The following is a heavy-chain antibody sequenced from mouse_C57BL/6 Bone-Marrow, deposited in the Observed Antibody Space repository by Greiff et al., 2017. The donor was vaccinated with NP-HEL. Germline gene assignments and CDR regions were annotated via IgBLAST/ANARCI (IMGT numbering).Heavy chain of an antibody. Sequence: QVQLQQPGAELVKPGASVKLSCKASGYTFTSYWMQWVKQRPGQGLEWIGEIDPSDSYTNYNQKFKGKATLTVDTSSSTAYMQLSSLPSEDSAVYYCARRDLYEDYWGQGTTLTVSS. D-gene: IGHD2-12*01. J-gene: IGHJ2*01. CDR3: ARRDLYEDY. CDR2: IDPSDSYT. CDR1: GYTFTSYW. V-gene: IGHV1-50*01.